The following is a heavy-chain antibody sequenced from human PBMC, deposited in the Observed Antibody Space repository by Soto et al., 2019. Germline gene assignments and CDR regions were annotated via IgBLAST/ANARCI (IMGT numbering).Heavy chain of an antibody. CDR3: ARPIGTTPAVWYFDL. CDR2: IYYSGST. V-gene: IGHV4-59*08. J-gene: IGHJ2*01. Sequence: QVQLQESGPGLVKPSETLSLTCTVSGASISSHYWSWIRQSPGKGLEWLGYIYYSGSTDYNPSIKSRLTISVDTSKNQLSLRLSSVTAAYTAVYYCARPIGTTPAVWYFDLWGRGTLVKVSS. CDR1: GASISSHY. D-gene: IGHD1-26*01.